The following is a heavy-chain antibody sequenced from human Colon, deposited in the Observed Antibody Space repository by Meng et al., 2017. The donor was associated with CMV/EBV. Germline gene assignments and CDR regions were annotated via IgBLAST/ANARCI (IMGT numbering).Heavy chain of an antibody. D-gene: IGHD3-16*01. J-gene: IGHJ6*02. V-gene: IGHV4-39*01. CDR1: GASITSSTYY. CDR3: ARSLSRYYFAMDV. CDR2: IYFSGTS. Sequence: SETLSLTCTVSGASITSSTYYWTWIRQPPGKGLVWIGSIYFSGTSFYKSSLTSQVTISIDTSKSQFSLKVNSVTAADTAVYYCARSLSRYYFAMDVWGQGTTVTVSS.